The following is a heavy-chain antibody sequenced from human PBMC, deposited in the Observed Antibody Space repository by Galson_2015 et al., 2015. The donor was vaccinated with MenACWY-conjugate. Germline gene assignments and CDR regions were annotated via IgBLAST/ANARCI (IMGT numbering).Heavy chain of an antibody. CDR2: IYPSGSDT. CDR1: GFSFTSYW. Sequence: QSGAEVKKPGESLKISCQASGFSFTSYWIGWVRQMPGKGLEWMGIIYPSGSDTRYSPSFQGQVTMSADKSISTAYLQWSSLKASDAAIYYCARGLLWFGEAPEFWGQGTLVTVSS. D-gene: IGHD3-10*01. J-gene: IGHJ4*02. CDR3: ARGLLWFGEAPEF. V-gene: IGHV5-51*01.